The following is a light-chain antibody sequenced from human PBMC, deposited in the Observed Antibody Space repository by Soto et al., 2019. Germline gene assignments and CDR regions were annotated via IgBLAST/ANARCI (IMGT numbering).Light chain of an antibody. CDR2: GAS. V-gene: IGKV3-15*01. Sequence: EIVMTQSPATLSVSLGERDTLSCRASQSVRSNLAWYQQKPGQAPRLLIYGASTRATGIPARFSGSGSGTEFTLTISSLQSEDFAIYYCQQYYNWPPWTFGQGTKVDIK. CDR3: QQYYNWPPWT. CDR1: QSVRSN. J-gene: IGKJ1*01.